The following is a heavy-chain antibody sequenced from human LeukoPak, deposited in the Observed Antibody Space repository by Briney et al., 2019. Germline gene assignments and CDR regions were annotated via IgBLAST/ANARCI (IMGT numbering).Heavy chain of an antibody. CDR2: IWYDGSNK. Sequence: GGSLRLSCAASGFTFSSYAMHWVRQAPGKGLEWVAVIWYDGSNKYYADSVKGRFTISRDNSKNTLYLQMNSLRAEDTAVYYCARDPYNQGDFDYWGQGTPGTVSS. CDR3: ARDPYNQGDFDY. D-gene: IGHD1-14*01. CDR1: GFTFSSYA. J-gene: IGHJ4*02. V-gene: IGHV3-33*08.